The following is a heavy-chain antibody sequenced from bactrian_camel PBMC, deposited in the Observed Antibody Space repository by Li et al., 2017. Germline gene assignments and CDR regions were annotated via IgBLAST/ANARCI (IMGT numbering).Heavy chain of an antibody. V-gene: IGHV3S55*01. J-gene: IGHJ4*01. CDR3: ATDLRRSYSGDYYGPGYNY. CDR2: ISRDGDT. Sequence: HVQLVESGGGSVQAGETLRLSCTASGFTFADSDMAWYRQAPGNECELVSTISRDGDTDYADSVKGRFTISQDNAKNTVYLQMNSLKPEDTAVYYCATDLRRSYSGDYYGPGYNYWGQGTQVTVS. D-gene: IGHD2*01. CDR1: GFTFADSD.